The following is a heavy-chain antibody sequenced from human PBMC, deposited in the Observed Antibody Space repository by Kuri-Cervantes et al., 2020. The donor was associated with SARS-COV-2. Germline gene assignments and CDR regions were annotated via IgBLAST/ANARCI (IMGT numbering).Heavy chain of an antibody. J-gene: IGHJ3*02. D-gene: IGHD4-17*01. CDR1: GGSISSYY. CDR2: IKYSGST. CDR3: ARPRYGDYDGAFDI. V-gene: IGHV4-59*12. Sequence: SETLSLTCTVSGGSISSYYWSWIRQPPGKAKEWIGSIKYSGSTFYNPSLKSRVTISVDTSKNQFSLKLSSVTAADTAVYYCARPRYGDYDGAFDIWGQGTMVTVSS.